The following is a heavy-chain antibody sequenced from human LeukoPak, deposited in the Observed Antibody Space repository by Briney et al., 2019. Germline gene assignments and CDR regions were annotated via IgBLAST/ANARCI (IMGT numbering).Heavy chain of an antibody. CDR3: ARDRGAPGYYYGMDV. D-gene: IGHD3-10*01. CDR1: GYTFTSYG. Sequence: ASVKVSCKASGYTFTSYGISWVRQAPGQGLEWMGWISAYNGNTNYAQKLQGRVTMTTDTSTSTAYMELRSLRSDDTAVYYCARDRGAPGYYYGMDVWGQGTTVTVSS. J-gene: IGHJ6*02. CDR2: ISAYNGNT. V-gene: IGHV1-18*01.